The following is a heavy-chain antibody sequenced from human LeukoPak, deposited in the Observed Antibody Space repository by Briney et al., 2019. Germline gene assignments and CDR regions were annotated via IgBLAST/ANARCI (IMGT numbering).Heavy chain of an antibody. Sequence: GGSLRLSCAASEFTFSTYGMHWVRQAPGKGLEWVAVISYDGSYKFYADSVKGRFTISRDNSKNTVYLQMNSLRAEDTAVYYCATYLVDYWGQGTLVTVSS. V-gene: IGHV3-30*03. J-gene: IGHJ4*02. CDR3: ATYLVDY. CDR1: EFTFSTYG. D-gene: IGHD2/OR15-2a*01. CDR2: ISYDGSYK.